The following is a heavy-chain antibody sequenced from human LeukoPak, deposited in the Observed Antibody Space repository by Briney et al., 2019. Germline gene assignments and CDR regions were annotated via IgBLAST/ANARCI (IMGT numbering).Heavy chain of an antibody. D-gene: IGHD3-22*01. J-gene: IGHJ2*01. CDR3: ARDERVYYDSSGYYYPWYFDL. V-gene: IGHV4-30-4*01. CDR1: GGSISSYY. Sequence: PSETLSLTCTVSGGSISSYYWSWIRQPPGKGLEWIGYIYYSGSTYYNPSLKSRVTISVDTSKNQFSLKLSSVTAADTAVYYCARDERVYYDSSGYYYPWYFDLWGRGTLVTVSS. CDR2: IYYSGST.